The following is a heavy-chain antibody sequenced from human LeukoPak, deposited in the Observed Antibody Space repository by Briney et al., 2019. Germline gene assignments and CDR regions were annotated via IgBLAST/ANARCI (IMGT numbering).Heavy chain of an antibody. D-gene: IGHD1-26*01. CDR1: GFTVSSNY. V-gene: IGHV3-53*01. J-gene: IGHJ4*02. Sequence: GGSLRLSCAASGFTVSSNYISWVRQAPGKGLEWVSVIYNAGDRYYADSVKGRFTISRDSSKNTLYLQVNSLRAEDTAVYYCVTRSGSYYYWGQGTLVTVSS. CDR3: VTRSGSYYY. CDR2: IYNAGDR.